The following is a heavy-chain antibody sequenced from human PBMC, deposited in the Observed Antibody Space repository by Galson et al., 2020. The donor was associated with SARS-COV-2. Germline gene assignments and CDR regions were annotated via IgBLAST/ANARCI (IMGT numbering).Heavy chain of an antibody. D-gene: IGHD2-15*01. CDR1: GCTFSSYA. CDR2: IIPILGIA. J-gene: IGHJ6*03. Sequence: KISCKASGCTFSSYAISWVRQAPGQGLEWMGGIIPILGIANYAQKLQGRVTITADKSTSTAYMELSSLRSEDTAVYYCASHPTAATHDYYYYYYMDVWGKGTTVTVSS. V-gene: IGHV1-69*10. CDR3: ASHPTAATHDYYYYYYMDV.